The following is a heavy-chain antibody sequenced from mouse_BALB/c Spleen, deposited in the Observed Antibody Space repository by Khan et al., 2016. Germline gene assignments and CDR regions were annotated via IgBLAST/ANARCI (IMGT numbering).Heavy chain of an antibody. Sequence: VQLQQSGPELVKPGASVKVSCKGSGYAFTTYNMYWVKQSHGKSLEWIGYIDPYNGVSSYNQKFKDKATLTVDESSSTAYMHLNSLTSEDSAVXSCARWDGNYVPFAYWGQGTLVTVSA. CDR2: IDPYNGVS. CDR1: GYAFTTYN. D-gene: IGHD2-1*01. J-gene: IGHJ3*01. V-gene: IGHV1S135*01. CDR3: ARWDGNYVPFAY.